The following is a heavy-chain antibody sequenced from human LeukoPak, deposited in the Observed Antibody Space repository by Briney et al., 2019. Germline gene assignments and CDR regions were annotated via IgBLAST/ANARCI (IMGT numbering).Heavy chain of an antibody. Sequence: GGSLRLSCAASGFTFSSYGMHWVRQAPGKGLEWVAVISYDGSNKYYADSVKGRFTISRDNSKNTLYLQMNSLRAEDTAVYYCAKGGHSSGLFLFDYWGQGTLVTVSS. J-gene: IGHJ4*02. CDR2: ISYDGSNK. CDR1: GFTFSSYG. V-gene: IGHV3-30*18. CDR3: AKGGHSSGLFLFDY. D-gene: IGHD6-19*01.